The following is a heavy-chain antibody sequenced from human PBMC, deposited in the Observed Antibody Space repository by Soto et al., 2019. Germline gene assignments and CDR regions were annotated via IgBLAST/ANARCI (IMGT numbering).Heavy chain of an antibody. CDR3: ARDEWELPFDI. V-gene: IGHV1-3*01. Sequence: QVQLVQSGAEVKKPGASVKVSCKAPGYTFTSYAMHWVRQAPGQRLEWMGWINAGNGNTKYSQKFQGRVTITRDTSASTAYMELSSLRSEDTAVYYCARDEWELPFDIWGQGTMVTVSS. CDR1: GYTFTSYA. J-gene: IGHJ3*02. CDR2: INAGNGNT. D-gene: IGHD1-26*01.